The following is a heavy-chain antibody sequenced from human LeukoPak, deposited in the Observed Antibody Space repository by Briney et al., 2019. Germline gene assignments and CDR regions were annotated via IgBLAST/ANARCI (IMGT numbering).Heavy chain of an antibody. CDR1: GFTFSIYS. CDR3: ASRYDFTTDRPYYYYYMDV. D-gene: IGHD3-3*01. Sequence: AGGSLRLSCATSGFTFSIYSMNWVRQAPGKGLEWVSSISSSSSYIYYADSVKGRFTISRDNAKNSLYLQMNSLRAEDTAVYYCASRYDFTTDRPYYYYYMDVWGKGTTVTISS. V-gene: IGHV3-21*01. CDR2: ISSSSSYI. J-gene: IGHJ6*03.